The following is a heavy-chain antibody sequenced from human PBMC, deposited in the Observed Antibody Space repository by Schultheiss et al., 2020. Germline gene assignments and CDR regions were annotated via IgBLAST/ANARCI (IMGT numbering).Heavy chain of an antibody. Sequence: GGSLRLSCAASGFTFSDHYMDWVRQAPGKGLEWVGRTRNKANSYTTEYAASVKGRFTISRDDSKNSLYLQMNSLKTEDTAVYYCARGGSGSRDAFDIWGQGTMVTVSS. J-gene: IGHJ3*02. CDR2: TRNKANSYTT. V-gene: IGHV3-72*01. CDR3: ARGGSGSRDAFDI. D-gene: IGHD1-26*01. CDR1: GFTFSDHY.